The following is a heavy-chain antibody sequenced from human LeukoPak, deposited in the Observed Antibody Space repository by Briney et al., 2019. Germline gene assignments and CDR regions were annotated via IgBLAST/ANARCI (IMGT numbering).Heavy chain of an antibody. J-gene: IGHJ4*02. D-gene: IGHD6-13*01. Sequence: GGSLRLSCAASGFTFSSYAMSWVRQAPGKGLEWVSAISGSGDSTYYGDSVKGRFTISRDNSKNTLYLQMNSLRAEDTAVYCCAKTRPLDSSSWSHGDYWGQGTLVTVSS. CDR2: ISGSGDST. CDR1: GFTFSSYA. CDR3: AKTRPLDSSSWSHGDY. V-gene: IGHV3-23*01.